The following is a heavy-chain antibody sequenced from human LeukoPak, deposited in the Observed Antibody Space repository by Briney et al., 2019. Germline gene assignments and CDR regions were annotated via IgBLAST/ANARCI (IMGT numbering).Heavy chain of an antibody. Sequence: SETLSLTCTVSGGSISSGGYYWSWIRQHPGKGLEWIGYIYYSGSAYYNPSLKSRVTISVDTSKNQFSLKLSSVTAADTAVYYCARDCRSTSCYAGAYYYGMDVWGQGTTVTVSS. CDR2: IYYSGSA. V-gene: IGHV4-31*03. CDR3: ARDCRSTSCYAGAYYYGMDV. CDR1: GGSISSGGYY. D-gene: IGHD2-2*01. J-gene: IGHJ6*02.